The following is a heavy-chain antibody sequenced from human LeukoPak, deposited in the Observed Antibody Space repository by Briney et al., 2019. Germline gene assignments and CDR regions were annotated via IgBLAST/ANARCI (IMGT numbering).Heavy chain of an antibody. CDR2: MNPNSGNT. CDR3: ARVSSGWYVAFDI. D-gene: IGHD6-19*01. V-gene: IGHV1-8*01. Sequence: ASVKVSCKASGYTFTSYDLNWVRQATGQGLEWMGWMNPNSGNTRYAQKSQGRVTVTRNTSISTAYMELSSLRSEDTAVYYCARVSSGWYVAFDIWGQGTMVTVSS. CDR1: GYTFTSYD. J-gene: IGHJ3*02.